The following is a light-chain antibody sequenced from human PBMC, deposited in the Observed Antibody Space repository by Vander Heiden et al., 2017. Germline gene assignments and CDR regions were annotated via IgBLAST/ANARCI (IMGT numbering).Light chain of an antibody. V-gene: IGKV1-33*01. CDR1: QYIGKY. CDR3: QQHESLPT. CDR2: AAS. Sequence: DIQMTQPPAFLSASVGDRVTITCQASQYIGKYLSWYQQKPGKAPNLLIYAASNLEVGVPSRYSASGSGTEFILTINSLQPEDIAVYYCQQHESLPTFGQGTKVEIK. J-gene: IGKJ2*01.